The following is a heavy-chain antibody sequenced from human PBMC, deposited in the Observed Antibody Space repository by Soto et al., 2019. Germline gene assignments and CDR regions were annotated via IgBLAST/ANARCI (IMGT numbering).Heavy chain of an antibody. J-gene: IGHJ6*02. Sequence: QVQLVQSGAEVKKPGSSVKVSCKASGGTFSRYTFTWVRQAPGQGLEWMGRIIPILDIPNYAQNFQGRVTITADNSPSTAYMKLSSLTSNDTAVYYWASHFTGVLVLFTSPPGGDNYGWDVWGQGTTVTVSS. CDR2: IIPILDIP. V-gene: IGHV1-69*02. CDR1: GGTFSRYT. D-gene: IGHD2-8*02. CDR3: ASHFTGVLVLFTSPPGGDNYGWDV.